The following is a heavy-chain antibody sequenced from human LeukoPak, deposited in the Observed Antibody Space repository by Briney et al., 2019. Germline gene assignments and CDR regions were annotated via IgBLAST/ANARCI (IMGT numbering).Heavy chain of an antibody. Sequence: GGSLRLSRAASGFTFSIYGMSWVRQAPGKGLDWVSSMSDSGGATYYADSVKGRFTISRDNSKNTLYLQMNSLRAEDTAVYYCAKDVGSSSFWYFDLWGRGTLVTVSS. CDR1: GFTFSIYG. D-gene: IGHD6-6*01. CDR3: AKDVGSSSFWYFDL. V-gene: IGHV3-23*01. CDR2: MSDSGGAT. J-gene: IGHJ2*01.